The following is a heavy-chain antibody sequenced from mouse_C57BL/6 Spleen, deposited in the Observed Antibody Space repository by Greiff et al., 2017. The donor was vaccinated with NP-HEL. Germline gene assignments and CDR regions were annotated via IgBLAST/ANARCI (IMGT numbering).Heavy chain of an antibody. V-gene: IGHV1-67*01. J-gene: IGHJ2*01. CDR1: GYTFTAYA. D-gene: IGHD2-4*01. CDR3: ARLLYYDSRGY. Sequence: QVQLKESGPELVRPGVSVKISCKGSGYTFTAYAMHWVKQSHAKSLEWIGVISTYYGAASYNQKFKDKATMTVDKSSSTAYMELARLTAEDSAVYYCARLLYYDSRGYWGQGTTLTVSS. CDR2: ISTYYGAA.